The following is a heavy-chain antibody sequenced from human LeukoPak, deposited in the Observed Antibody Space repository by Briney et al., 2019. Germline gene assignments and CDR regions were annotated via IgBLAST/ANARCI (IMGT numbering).Heavy chain of an antibody. CDR1: GDTFTSYA. Sequence: GASVKVSCKASGDTFTSYAISWVRQAPGQWLEWMGGIIPIFGTANYAQKFQGRVTITTDESTSTAYMELSSLRSEDTAVYYCARVEFNYYDSSGYWFNWFDPWGQGTLVTVSS. CDR3: ARVEFNYYDSSGYWFNWFDP. V-gene: IGHV1-69*05. CDR2: IIPIFGTA. D-gene: IGHD3-22*01. J-gene: IGHJ5*02.